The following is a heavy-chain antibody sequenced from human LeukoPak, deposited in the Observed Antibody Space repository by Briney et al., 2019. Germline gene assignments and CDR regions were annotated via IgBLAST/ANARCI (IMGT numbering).Heavy chain of an antibody. V-gene: IGHV1-2*06. D-gene: IGHD4-23*01. CDR2: INPYNGGT. Sequence: ASVKVSCKASGYTFSYYFIHWVRQAPGQGLEWMGRINPYNGGTTYAQSFQGRVTLTRDTSITTVYLELTGLRSDDTAVYCASLQGGNSDWLDPWGQGTLVTVSS. CDR1: GYTFSYYF. CDR3: ASLQGGNSDWLDP. J-gene: IGHJ5*02.